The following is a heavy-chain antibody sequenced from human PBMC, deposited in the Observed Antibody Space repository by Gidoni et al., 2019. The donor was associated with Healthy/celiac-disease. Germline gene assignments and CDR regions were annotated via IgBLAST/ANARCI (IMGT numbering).Heavy chain of an antibody. V-gene: IGHV3-21*01. Sequence: EVQLVESGGGLVKPGGSLRLACAASGFTFSSYSMNWVRQAPGKGLEWVSSISSSSSYIYYADSVKGRFTISRATAKNSLYLQMNSLSAEDTAVYYCARGPPQLERNNFDYWGQGTLVIVSS. CDR2: ISSSSSYI. CDR3: ARGPPQLERNNFDY. J-gene: IGHJ4*02. CDR1: GFTFSSYS. D-gene: IGHD1-1*01.